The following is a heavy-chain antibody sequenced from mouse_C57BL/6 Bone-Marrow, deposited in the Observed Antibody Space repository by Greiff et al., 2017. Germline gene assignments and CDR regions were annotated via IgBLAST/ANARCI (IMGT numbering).Heavy chain of an antibody. CDR2: IYIGNGNT. J-gene: IGHJ4*01. D-gene: IGHD1-1*01. CDR1: GYTFTSYG. Sequence: VQLQQSGAELVRPGSSVKMSCKTSGYTFTSYGINWVKQRPGQGLEWIGYIYIGNGNTEYNEKFKGKATLTSDTSSSAAYMQISSLTSEDSAIYFCAYYGSAYALDYWGQGTPVPVSS. CDR3: AYYGSAYALDY. V-gene: IGHV1-58*01.